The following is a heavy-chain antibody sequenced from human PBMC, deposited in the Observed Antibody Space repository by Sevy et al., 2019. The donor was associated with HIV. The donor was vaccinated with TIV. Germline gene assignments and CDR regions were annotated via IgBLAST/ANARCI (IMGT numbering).Heavy chain of an antibody. D-gene: IGHD6-13*01. V-gene: IGHV3-49*03. Sequence: GGSLRLSCTASGFTFGDYAMSWFRQAPGKGLEWVGFIRSKAYGGTTEYAASVKGRFTISRDDSKSIAYLQMNSLKTEDTAVYYCTRSFKAGYSSSWDPGYYYGMDVWGQGTTVTVSS. CDR2: IRSKAYGGTT. J-gene: IGHJ6*02. CDR1: GFTFGDYA. CDR3: TRSFKAGYSSSWDPGYYYGMDV.